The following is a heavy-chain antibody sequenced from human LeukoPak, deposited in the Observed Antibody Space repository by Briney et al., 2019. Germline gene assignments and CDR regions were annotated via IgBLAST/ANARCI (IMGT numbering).Heavy chain of an antibody. D-gene: IGHD5-24*01. CDR3: ARAGTVEMTPLDY. CDR2: INPNSGGT. V-gene: IGHV1-2*04. Sequence: GASVKVSCKASGYTLTSYGINWVRQAPGQGLEWMGWINPNSGGTNYAQKFQGWVTMTRDTSISTAYMELSRLRSDDTAVYYCARAGTVEMTPLDYWGQGTLVTVSS. J-gene: IGHJ4*02. CDR1: GYTLTSYG.